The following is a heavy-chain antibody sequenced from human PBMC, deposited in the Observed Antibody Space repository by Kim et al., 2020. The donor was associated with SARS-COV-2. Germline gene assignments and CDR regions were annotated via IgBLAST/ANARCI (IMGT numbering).Heavy chain of an antibody. D-gene: IGHD3-22*01. CDR3: ARSVSDDYYDSSGYYGAFDI. V-gene: IGHV4-4*02. J-gene: IGHJ3*02. Sequence: SETLSLTCAVSGGSISSSNWWSWVRQPPGKGLEWIGEIYHSGSTNYNPSLKSRVTISVDKSKNQFSLKLSSVTAADTAVYYCARSVSDDYYDSSGYYGAFDIWGQGTMVTVSS. CDR2: IYHSGST. CDR1: GGSISSSNW.